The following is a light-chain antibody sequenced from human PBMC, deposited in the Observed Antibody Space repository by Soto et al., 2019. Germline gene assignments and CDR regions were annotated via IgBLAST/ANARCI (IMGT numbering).Light chain of an antibody. CDR1: TSNILRNY. V-gene: IGLV1-47*01. CDR2: MND. CDR3: ASWDDSLSGYV. J-gene: IGLJ1*01. Sequence: QSVLTQPPSASGNPGQRLTISCSGSTSNILRNYVYWYRQFPGTAPRLLISMNDQRPSGVSDRFSGSKSGTSASLAISGLRSEDEADYYCASWDDSLSGYVFGTGTKGTVL.